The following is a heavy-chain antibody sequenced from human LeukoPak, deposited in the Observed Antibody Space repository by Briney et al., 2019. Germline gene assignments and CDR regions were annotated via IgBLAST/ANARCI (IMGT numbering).Heavy chain of an antibody. Sequence: PSETLSLTCTVSGGSISSGDYYWSWIRQPPGKGLEWIGYIYYSGSTYYNPSLKSRVTISVDTSKNQFSLKLSSVTAADTAVYYCARVRYCSSTSCYLFDYWGQGTLVTVSS. D-gene: IGHD2-2*01. CDR3: ARVRYCSSTSCYLFDY. J-gene: IGHJ4*02. CDR1: GGSISSGDYY. CDR2: IYYSGST. V-gene: IGHV4-30-4*08.